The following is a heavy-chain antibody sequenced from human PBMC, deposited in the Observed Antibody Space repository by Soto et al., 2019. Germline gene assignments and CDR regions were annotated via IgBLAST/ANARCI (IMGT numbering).Heavy chain of an antibody. CDR2: IYWNDDK. CDR3: AHRHELGSFDI. CDR1: GFSLSTRAVG. V-gene: IGHV2-5*01. D-gene: IGHD1-26*01. Sequence: ITLKESGPTLVKPTQTLTLTCTFSGFSLSTRAVGVGWIRQPPGKALEWLALIYWNDDKRYSPSLKNRLTITKDTSKNHVVLTMTNMDPVDTATYYCAHRHELGSFDIWGQGTKVTVSS. J-gene: IGHJ3*02.